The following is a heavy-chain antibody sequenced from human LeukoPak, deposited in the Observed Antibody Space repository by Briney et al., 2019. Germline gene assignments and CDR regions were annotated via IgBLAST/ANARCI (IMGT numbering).Heavy chain of an antibody. CDR1: GFTFSSYG. Sequence: GGSLRLSCAASGFTFSSYGMHWVRQAPGKGLEWVTFIRYDGSNKYYADSVKGRFTISRDNSKNTLYLQMNSLRAEDTAVYYCARAEWLRSPLDYWGQGTLVTVSS. CDR3: ARAEWLRSPLDY. J-gene: IGHJ4*02. V-gene: IGHV3-30*02. CDR2: IRYDGSNK. D-gene: IGHD5-12*01.